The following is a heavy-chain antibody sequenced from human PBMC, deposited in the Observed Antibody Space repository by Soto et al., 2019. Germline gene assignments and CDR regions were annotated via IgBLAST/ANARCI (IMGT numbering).Heavy chain of an antibody. CDR2: MNPNSGNT. V-gene: IGHV1-8*01. D-gene: IGHD6-13*01. J-gene: IGHJ5*02. CDR3: ARERSAAGTGWFDP. Sequence: QVQLVQSGAEVKKSGASVKVSCKASGYTFTSYDINWVRQATGQGLEWMGWMNPNSGNTGYAQKTQDIVTLTRNTSKSTAYMELSSLRYEDTAVYYCARERSAAGTGWFDPWGQGTLVTVSS. CDR1: GYTFTSYD.